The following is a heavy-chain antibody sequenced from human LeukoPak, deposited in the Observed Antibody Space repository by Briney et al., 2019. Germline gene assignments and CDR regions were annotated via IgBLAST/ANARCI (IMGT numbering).Heavy chain of an antibody. CDR2: MFISGST. V-gene: IGHV4-4*07. CDR3: ARDKNTGQDY. D-gene: IGHD5-18*01. Sequence: SETLSLTCTVSGGSVGSYYWSWIRQPAGKGLEWIGRMFISGSTYYNPSLKNRVAMSVDTSKNQFSLKLSSVTAADTAVYYCARDKNTGQDYWGQGTLVTVSS. CDR1: GGSVGSYY. J-gene: IGHJ4*02.